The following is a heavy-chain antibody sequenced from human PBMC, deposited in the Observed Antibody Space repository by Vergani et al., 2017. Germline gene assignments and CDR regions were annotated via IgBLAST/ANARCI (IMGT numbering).Heavy chain of an antibody. CDR2: IRFDGTDK. V-gene: IGHV3-30*02. CDR3: AKDPYRERQNRRDY. Sequence: QMQLVESGGGVVQPGGSLRLSCATSGFTFTNGLHWVRQAPGKGLEWMAFIRFDGTDKYYADSVKGRFTVFRDNSKNTFYLQMKSLRLEDAAMYYCAKDPYRERQNRRDYWGQGTLVTVSS. J-gene: IGHJ4*02. D-gene: IGHD1-14*01. CDR1: GFTFTNG.